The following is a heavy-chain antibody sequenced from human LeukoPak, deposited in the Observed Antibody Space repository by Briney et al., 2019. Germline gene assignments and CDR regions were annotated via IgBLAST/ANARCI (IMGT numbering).Heavy chain of an antibody. CDR1: GFTFDDYA. Sequence: PGRSLRLSCLASGFTFDDYAMHWVRQAPGKGLEWVSGISWNSGSIGYADSVNGRYTISRDNAKNSLYLQMNSLRAEDTALYYCASSYGFWGQGTLVTVSS. CDR3: ASSYGF. V-gene: IGHV3-9*01. CDR2: ISWNSGSI. J-gene: IGHJ4*02. D-gene: IGHD5-18*01.